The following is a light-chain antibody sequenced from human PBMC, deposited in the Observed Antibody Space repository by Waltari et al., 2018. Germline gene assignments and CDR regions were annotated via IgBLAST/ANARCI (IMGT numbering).Light chain of an antibody. CDR2: DAS. CDR1: QSVGND. V-gene: IGKV3-20*01. J-gene: IGKJ1*01. Sequence: EVVFTQSPGTLSLSPGERATLSCRASQSVGNDLAWYQQKPGQAPRLLIYDASNRAAGVPDRFSGSGSGTDFSLTISRLEPEDVAVYYCQQYERLPATFGQGTKVE. CDR3: QQYERLPAT.